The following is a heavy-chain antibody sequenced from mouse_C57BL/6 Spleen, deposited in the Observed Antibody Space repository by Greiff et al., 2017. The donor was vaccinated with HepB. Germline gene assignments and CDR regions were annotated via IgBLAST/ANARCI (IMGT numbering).Heavy chain of an antibody. V-gene: IGHV5-17*01. CDR2: ISSGSSTI. Sequence: EVKLMESGGGLVKPGGPLKLSCAASGFTFSDYGMHWVRQAPEKGLEWVAYISSGSSTIYYADTVKGRFTISRDNAKNTLFLQMTSLRSEDTAMYYCARHLPFDYWGQGTTLTVSS. CDR1: GFTFSDYG. CDR3: ARHLPFDY. J-gene: IGHJ2*01.